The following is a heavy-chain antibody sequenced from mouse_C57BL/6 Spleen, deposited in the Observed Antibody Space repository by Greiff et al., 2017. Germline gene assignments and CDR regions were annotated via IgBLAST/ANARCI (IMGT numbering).Heavy chain of an antibody. D-gene: IGHD1-1*01. CDR1: GYTFTSYW. J-gene: IGHJ2*01. CDR3: ARWGGSSLYYFYY. V-gene: IGHV1-64*01. Sequence: QVQLQQPGAELVKPGASVKLSCKASGYTFTSYWMHWVKQRPGQGLEWIGMIHPNSGSTNYNEKFKSKATLTVDKSSSTAYMQLSSLTSEDSAVYYCARWGGSSLYYFYYWGQGTTLTVSS. CDR2: IHPNSGST.